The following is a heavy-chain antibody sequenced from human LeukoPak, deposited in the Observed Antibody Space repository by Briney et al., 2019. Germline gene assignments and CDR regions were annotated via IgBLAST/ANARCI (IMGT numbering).Heavy chain of an antibody. Sequence: GGSLRLSCAASGFTFSSHGMSWVRQAPGKGLEWVSGISPSGGITYYTDSVKGRFTISRDNSKNTQSLQMNSLRAKDTAVYYCAKDDDWGRYKHWGQGTLVTVSS. D-gene: IGHD3-16*01. CDR1: GFTFSSHG. V-gene: IGHV3-23*01. J-gene: IGHJ1*01. CDR2: ISPSGGIT. CDR3: AKDDDWGRYKH.